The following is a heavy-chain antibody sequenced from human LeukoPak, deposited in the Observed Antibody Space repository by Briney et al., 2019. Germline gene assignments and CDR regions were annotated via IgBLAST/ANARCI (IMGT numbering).Heavy chain of an antibody. D-gene: IGHD1-14*01. V-gene: IGHV3-33*06. J-gene: IGHJ5*02. CDR3: AKDGNWNHGFDP. CDR2: IWYDGSIK. CDR1: GFTFSNYG. Sequence: QPGRSLRLSCAASGFTFSNYGMHWVRQAPGKGLEWVAVIWYDGSIKFYADSVKGRFTISRGNSKNTLYLQMNSLRAEDTALYYCAKDGNWNHGFDPWGQGTLVTVSS.